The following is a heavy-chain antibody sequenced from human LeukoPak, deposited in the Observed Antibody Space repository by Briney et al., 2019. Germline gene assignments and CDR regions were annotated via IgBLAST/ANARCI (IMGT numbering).Heavy chain of an antibody. CDR2: ISGDGVST. D-gene: IGHD6-13*01. CDR1: EFTFSHYA. V-gene: IGHV3-23*01. Sequence: GGSLRLSCAASEFTFSHYAMSWVRQAPGKGLEWVSAISGDGVSTYYADSVKGLFTISRDNSKSTVYLQMSSLRAEDTAIYYCAKDYEASTSWREFFDFWGQGTLVTVSS. CDR3: AKDYEASTSWREFFDF. J-gene: IGHJ4*02.